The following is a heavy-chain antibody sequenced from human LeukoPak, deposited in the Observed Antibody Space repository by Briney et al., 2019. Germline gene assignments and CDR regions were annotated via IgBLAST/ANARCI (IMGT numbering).Heavy chain of an antibody. D-gene: IGHD3-22*01. Sequence: GESLKISCKGSGYSFTSYWIGWVRQMPGKGLEWMGIIYPGDSDTRYSPSFQGQVTISADKSISTAYPQWSSLKASDTAMYYCARRGIGYYDSSGYYVAFDIWGQGTMVTVSS. CDR3: ARRGIGYYDSSGYYVAFDI. J-gene: IGHJ3*02. CDR1: GYSFTSYW. V-gene: IGHV5-51*01. CDR2: IYPGDSDT.